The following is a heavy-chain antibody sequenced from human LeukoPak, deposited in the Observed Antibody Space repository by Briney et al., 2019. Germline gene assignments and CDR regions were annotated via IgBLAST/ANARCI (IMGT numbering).Heavy chain of an antibody. CDR1: GVTVSSNY. J-gene: IGHJ4*02. Sequence: GGSLRLSCAASGVTVSSNYMTWVRQAPGKGLEWLSVIYSGGDTYYADSVKGRFSISRDNSKNTLYLQMNGLRAEDTALYYCARRSGEGFFDYWGQGTLVTVSS. CDR2: IYSGGDT. D-gene: IGHD1-26*01. V-gene: IGHV3-66*01. CDR3: ARRSGEGFFDY.